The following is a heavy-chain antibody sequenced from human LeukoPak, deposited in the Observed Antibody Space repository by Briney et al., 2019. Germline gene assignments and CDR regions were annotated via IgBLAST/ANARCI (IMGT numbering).Heavy chain of an antibody. Sequence: GGSLRLSCAASGFTFSSYAMHWVRQAPGKGLEYVSAISSNGGSTYYANSVKGRFTISRDNSKNTLYLQMGSLRAEDMAVYYCARGRMRYNWNWGYFDYWGQGTLVTVSS. CDR1: GFTFSSYA. D-gene: IGHD1-7*01. V-gene: IGHV3-64*01. J-gene: IGHJ4*02. CDR2: ISSNGGST. CDR3: ARGRMRYNWNWGYFDY.